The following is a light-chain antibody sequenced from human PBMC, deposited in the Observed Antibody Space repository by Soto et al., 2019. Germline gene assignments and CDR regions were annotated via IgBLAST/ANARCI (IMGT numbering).Light chain of an antibody. V-gene: IGLV2-14*03. CDR1: SSDVGDFNY. Sequence: QSALTQPASVSGSPGRSVTISCTGTSSDVGDFNYVSWYQHLPGRAPKLIIYDVTNRPSGISYRFSASKSGRPASLTISGLQAEDGADYYCSSYSSSTTHVVFGGGTKLTVL. J-gene: IGLJ2*01. CDR2: DVT. CDR3: SSYSSSTTHVV.